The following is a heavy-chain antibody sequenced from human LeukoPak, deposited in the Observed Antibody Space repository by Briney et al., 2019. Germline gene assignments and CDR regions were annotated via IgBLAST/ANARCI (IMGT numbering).Heavy chain of an antibody. CDR2: IYTSGST. V-gene: IGHV4-4*07. J-gene: IGHJ6*03. CDR1: GGSISSYY. Sequence: PSETLSLTCTVSGGSISSYYWSWIRQPAGKGLEWIGRIYTSGSTNYNPSLKSRVTMSVDTSKNQFSLRLSSVTAADTAIYYCARGVGPLYYYGSGIYKGYYYYMDVWGQGTLVTASS. D-gene: IGHD3-10*01. CDR3: ARGVGPLYYYGSGIYKGYYYYMDV.